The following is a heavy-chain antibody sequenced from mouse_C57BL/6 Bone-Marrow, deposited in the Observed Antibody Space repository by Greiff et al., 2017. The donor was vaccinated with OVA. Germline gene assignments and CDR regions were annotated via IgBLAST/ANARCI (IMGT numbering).Heavy chain of an antibody. CDR1: GFTFSSYA. D-gene: IGHD2-3*01. CDR2: ISDGGSYT. J-gene: IGHJ2*01. Sequence: EVKLMESGGGLVKPGGSLKLSCAASGFTFSSYAMSWVRQPPEKRLEWVATISDGGSYTYYPDNVKSRFTISRDTAKNNLYLQMSHLKSEDTAMYYCAREPSYDGYLYYFDYWGQGTTLTVSS. V-gene: IGHV5-4*01. CDR3: AREPSYDGYLYYFDY.